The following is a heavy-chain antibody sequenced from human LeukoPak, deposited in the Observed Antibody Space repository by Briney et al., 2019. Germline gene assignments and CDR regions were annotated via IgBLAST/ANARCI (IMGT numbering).Heavy chain of an antibody. V-gene: IGHV4-34*01. D-gene: IGHD3-10*01. CDR1: GGSLSGYY. CDR2: INHSGST. Sequence: SETLSLTCAVYGGSLSGYYWSWIRQPPGKGLEWIGEINHSGSTNYNPSLKSRVTISVDTSKNQFSLKLSSVTAADTAVYYCARSFGSGTQSWYFDLWGRGTLVTVSS. J-gene: IGHJ2*01. CDR3: ARSFGSGTQSWYFDL.